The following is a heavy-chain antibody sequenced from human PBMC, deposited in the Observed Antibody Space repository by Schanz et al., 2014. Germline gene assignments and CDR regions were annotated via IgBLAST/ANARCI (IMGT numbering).Heavy chain of an antibody. D-gene: IGHD2-21*02. CDR1: GFTFRSYG. Sequence: VHLLESGGGLVQPGGSLRLSCAASGFTFRSYGMHWVRQAPGKGLEWVALISYDGSSKNHADSVKGRFTISRDNGKKSLFLQMNSLRAEDTAVYYCARPSDSSWYMDVWGKGTTVTVSS. CDR3: ARPSDSSWYMDV. J-gene: IGHJ6*03. CDR2: ISYDGSSK. V-gene: IGHV3-33*01.